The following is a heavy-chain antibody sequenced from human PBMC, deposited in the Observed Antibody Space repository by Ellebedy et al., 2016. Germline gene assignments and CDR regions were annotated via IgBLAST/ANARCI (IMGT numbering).Heavy chain of an antibody. D-gene: IGHD2-2*01. CDR1: GFTFSNAW. CDR3: TTQGYCSSTSCYLYFQH. J-gene: IGHJ1*01. V-gene: IGHV3-15*01. Sequence: GESLKISXAASGFTFSNAWMSWVRQAPGKGLEWVGRIKSKTDGGTTDYAAPVKGRFTISRDDSKNTLYLQMNSLKTEDTAVYYCTTQGYCSSTSCYLYFQHWGQGTLVTVSS. CDR2: IKSKTDGGTT.